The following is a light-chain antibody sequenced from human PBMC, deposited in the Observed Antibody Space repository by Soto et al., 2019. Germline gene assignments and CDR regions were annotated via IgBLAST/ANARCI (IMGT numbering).Light chain of an antibody. Sequence: LTQSPGTLSLSPGARATLSCRASQSVSSSYLAWYQQKPGQAPRLLIYGASSRAAGIPDRFSGSWSGTDGTITISRLEAEDVTVYDGQQYGCSPWAFGQGTKVDIK. CDR2: GAS. V-gene: IGKV3-20*01. CDR3: QQYGCSPWA. CDR1: QSVSSSY. J-gene: IGKJ1*01.